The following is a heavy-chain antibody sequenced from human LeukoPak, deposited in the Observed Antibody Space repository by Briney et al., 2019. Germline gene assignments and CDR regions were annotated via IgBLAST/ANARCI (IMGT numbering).Heavy chain of an antibody. Sequence: GGSLRLSCAASGLTFSSYAMHWVRQAPGKGLEWVAVISYDGSNKYYADSVKGRFTISRDNSKNTLYLQMNSLRAEDTAVYYCARGGVDCSGGSCYSAEYFQHWGQGTLVTVSS. V-gene: IGHV3-30*04. D-gene: IGHD2-15*01. CDR1: GLTFSSYA. J-gene: IGHJ1*01. CDR2: ISYDGSNK. CDR3: ARGGVDCSGGSCYSAEYFQH.